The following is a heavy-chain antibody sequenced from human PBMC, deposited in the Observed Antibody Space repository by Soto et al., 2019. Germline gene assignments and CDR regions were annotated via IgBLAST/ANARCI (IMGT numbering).Heavy chain of an antibody. J-gene: IGHJ6*03. V-gene: IGHV3-33*01. Sequence: GGSLRLSCAASGFTFSSYGMHWVRQAPGKGLEWVAVIWYDGSNKYYADSVKGRFTISRDNSKNTLYLQMNSLRAEDTAVYYCARDFWSVGFQAYMDVWGKGTTVTSP. D-gene: IGHD3-3*01. CDR1: GFTFSSYG. CDR3: ARDFWSVGFQAYMDV. CDR2: IWYDGSNK.